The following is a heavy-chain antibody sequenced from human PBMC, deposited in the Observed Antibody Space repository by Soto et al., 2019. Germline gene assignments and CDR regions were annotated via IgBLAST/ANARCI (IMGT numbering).Heavy chain of an antibody. Sequence: EVQLVESGGGLVKPGGSLRLSCAASGFTFSSYSMNWVRQAPGKGLEWVSSISSSSSYIYYADSVKGRFTISRDNAKNSLYLQMNSLRADDTAVYYCARDQRGCSGGSCSSWAFDYWGQGTLVTVSS. V-gene: IGHV3-21*01. CDR3: ARDQRGCSGGSCSSWAFDY. D-gene: IGHD2-15*01. CDR1: GFTFSSYS. CDR2: ISSSSSYI. J-gene: IGHJ4*02.